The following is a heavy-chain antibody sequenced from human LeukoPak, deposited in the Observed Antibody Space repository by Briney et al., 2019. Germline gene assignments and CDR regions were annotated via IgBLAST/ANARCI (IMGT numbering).Heavy chain of an antibody. V-gene: IGHV3-53*01. CDR3: ARGPAGYN. Sequence: QPGGSLRLSCAASGFTVSSNHMSWVRQAPGKGLEWVSVIYSGGRTDYADSVKGRFTISRENLKNTLYLQMNSLRAEDTAVYYCARGPAGYNWGQGTLVTFSS. CDR2: IYSGGRT. CDR1: GFTVSSNH. D-gene: IGHD1-1*01. J-gene: IGHJ4*02.